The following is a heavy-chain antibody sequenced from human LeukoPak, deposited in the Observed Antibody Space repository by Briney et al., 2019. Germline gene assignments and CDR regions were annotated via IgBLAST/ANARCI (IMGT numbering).Heavy chain of an antibody. D-gene: IGHD2-2*01. CDR2: IIPIVGSA. V-gene: IGHV1-46*01. Sequence: GAPVKVSCKASGYTFTSYYMHWVRQAPGQGLEWMGIIIPIVGSASYAQKFQGRVTITADKSTSTAYMELSSLRSEDTAVYYCALTQYCSSTSCHPDYYYYGMDVWGKGTTVTVSS. J-gene: IGHJ6*04. CDR1: GYTFTSYY. CDR3: ALTQYCSSTSCHPDYYYYGMDV.